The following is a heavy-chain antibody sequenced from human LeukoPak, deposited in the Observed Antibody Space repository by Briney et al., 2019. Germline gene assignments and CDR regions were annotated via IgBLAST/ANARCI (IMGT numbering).Heavy chain of an antibody. CDR1: GYTFTSYY. J-gene: IGHJ6*03. CDR2: INPSGGST. CDR3: ASYSGGGYYYYYMDV. V-gene: IGHV1-46*01. D-gene: IGHD1-26*01. Sequence: ASVKVSCEASGYTFTSYYMHWVRQAPGQGLEWMGIINPSGGSTSYAQKFQGRVTMTRDMSTSTVYMELSSLRSEDTAVYYCASYSGGGYYYYYMDVWGKGTTVTVSS.